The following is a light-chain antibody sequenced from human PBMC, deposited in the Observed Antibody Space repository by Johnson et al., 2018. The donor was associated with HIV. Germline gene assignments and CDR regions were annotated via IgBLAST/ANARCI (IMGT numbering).Light chain of an antibody. Sequence: QSVLTQPPSVSAAPGQKVTISCSGSSSNIGNNYVSWYQQLPGTAPKLLIYDNNNRPSGIPDRISGSKYGTSATLGITGLQTGDEADYYCGTWDSSLSAYVIGTGTKVTVL. CDR1: SSNIGNNY. CDR3: GTWDSSLSAYV. J-gene: IGLJ1*01. CDR2: DNN. V-gene: IGLV1-51*01.